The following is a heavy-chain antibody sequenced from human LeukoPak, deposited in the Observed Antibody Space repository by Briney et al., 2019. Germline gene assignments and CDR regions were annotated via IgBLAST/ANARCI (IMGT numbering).Heavy chain of an antibody. J-gene: IGHJ4*02. V-gene: IGHV4-61*01. CDR2: IYYRGST. CDR3: ARVYGSGSYFFDY. D-gene: IGHD3-10*01. Sequence: PSETLSLTCTVSGGSVSSGSYYWSWIRQPPGKGLEWIGYIYYRGSTNYNPSLESRVTISVDTSKNQFSLKLSSVTAADTAVYYCARVYGSGSYFFDYWGQGTLVTVSS. CDR1: GGSVSSGSYY.